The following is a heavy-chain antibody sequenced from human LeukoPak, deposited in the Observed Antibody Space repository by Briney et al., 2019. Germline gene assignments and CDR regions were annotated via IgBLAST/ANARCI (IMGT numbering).Heavy chain of an antibody. J-gene: IGHJ3*02. CDR2: IYPGDSDT. CDR1: GYSFTSYW. CDR3: ARPSSYYYDSSGPQWDAFDI. Sequence: GESLKISCKGSGYSFTSYWIGWVRQMPGKGLEWMGIIYPGDSDTRYSPSFQGQVTISADKSISTAYLQWSSLKASDTAMYYCARPSSYYYDSSGPQWDAFDIWGQGTMVTVSS. D-gene: IGHD3-22*01. V-gene: IGHV5-51*01.